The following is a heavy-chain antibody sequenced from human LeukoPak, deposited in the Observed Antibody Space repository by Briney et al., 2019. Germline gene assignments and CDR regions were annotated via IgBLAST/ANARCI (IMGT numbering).Heavy chain of an antibody. CDR1: GGSFSGYY. Sequence: PSETLSLTCAVYGGSFSGYYWSWIRQPPGKGLEWIGEINHSGSTNYNPSLKSRVTISVDTSKNQFSLKLSSVTAADTAVYYCARLDEPPWYSFEGWGQGTLVTVSS. D-gene: IGHD1-14*01. CDR3: ARLDEPPWYSFEG. J-gene: IGHJ4*02. CDR2: INHSGST. V-gene: IGHV4-34*01.